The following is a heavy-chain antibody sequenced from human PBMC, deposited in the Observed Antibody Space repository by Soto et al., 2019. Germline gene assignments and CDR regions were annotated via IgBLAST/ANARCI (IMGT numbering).Heavy chain of an antibody. CDR3: AKEQWLTQGHFDY. CDR2: ISVSGETT. Sequence: EVQLLESGRGLVRPGGSLRLSCAASGFSFTNYAMSWVRQAPGKGLEWLSAISVSGETTYYADSVRGRFTISSDKSRATVFLQRSNLGAEDTALYYCAKEQWLTQGHFDYWGQGILVTVSS. CDR1: GFSFTNYA. D-gene: IGHD2-8*01. V-gene: IGHV3-23*01. J-gene: IGHJ4*02.